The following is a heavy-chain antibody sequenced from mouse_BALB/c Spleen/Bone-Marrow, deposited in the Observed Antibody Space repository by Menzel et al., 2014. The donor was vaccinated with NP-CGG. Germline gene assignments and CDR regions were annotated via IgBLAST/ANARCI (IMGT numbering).Heavy chain of an antibody. CDR2: IRNKANGSTT. CDR1: GFTFXDYY. D-gene: IGHD2-1*01. Sequence: EVQGVESGGGLVQPGGSLRLSCAPSGFTFXDYYMSWVRQPPGKALEWLGFIRNKANGSTTEYSASVKGRFTISRDNSQSILYLQMNTLRAEDSATYYCARDVGNYVRFAYWGQGTLVTVSA. V-gene: IGHV7-3*02. J-gene: IGHJ3*01. CDR3: ARDVGNYVRFAY.